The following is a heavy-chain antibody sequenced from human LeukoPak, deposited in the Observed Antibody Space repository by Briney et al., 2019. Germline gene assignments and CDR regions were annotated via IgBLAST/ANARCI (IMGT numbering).Heavy chain of an antibody. CDR2: ISNSRSTI. J-gene: IGHJ3*02. Sequence: PGGSLTLSCAVSGFTFSSYNMNWVRQAPGKGLEWVSYISNSRSTIYYADPERGRFTISRDYAKHSLYRQINRLRAEDTAVYYCARDLGYYDSSGYYDAFDIWGQGKMVTVSS. CDR3: ARDLGYYDSSGYYDAFDI. CDR1: GFTFSSYN. D-gene: IGHD3-22*01. V-gene: IGHV3-48*04.